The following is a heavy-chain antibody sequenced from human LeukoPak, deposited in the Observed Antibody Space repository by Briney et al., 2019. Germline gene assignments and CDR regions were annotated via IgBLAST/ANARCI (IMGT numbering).Heavy chain of an antibody. CDR1: GFTFSSDS. D-gene: IGHD3-10*01. CDR2: ISSSSSTI. J-gene: IGHJ4*02. CDR3: ARLVTMVREFDY. Sequence: GGSLRLSCAASGFTFSSDSMNWGRQAPGKGLEWVSYISSSSSTIYYADSVKGRFTIPRDNAKNSLYLQMKRPTAEGTAVYYCARLVTMVREFDYWGQGTLVTVSS. V-gene: IGHV3-48*01.